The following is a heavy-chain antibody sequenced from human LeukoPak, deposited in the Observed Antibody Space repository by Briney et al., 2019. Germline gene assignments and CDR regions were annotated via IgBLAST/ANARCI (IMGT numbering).Heavy chain of an antibody. CDR2: MSSSSVTI. D-gene: IGHD2-21*01. V-gene: IGHV3-48*01. CDR1: GFTFNNYG. CDR3: AREASTEAIHAFDP. J-gene: IGHJ5*02. Sequence: GGSLRLSCAASGFTFNNYGMNWVRQAPGKGLEWVSYMSSSSVTIYYAYSVKGQFTISRDNAKNLLYLQMSTLRVEDTAVYYCAREASTEAIHAFDPWGQGTLVTVSA.